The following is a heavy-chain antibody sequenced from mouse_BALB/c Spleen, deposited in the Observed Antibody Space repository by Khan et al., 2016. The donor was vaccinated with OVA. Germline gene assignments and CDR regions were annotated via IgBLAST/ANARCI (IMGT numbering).Heavy chain of an antibody. D-gene: IGHD1-1*01. Sequence: DLVKPGASVKLSCKAAGYTFTSYWINWIKQRPGQGLEWVGRIAPGSGSTSYNEMFKDKTTLTVDTSSSTAYIQLISLSSEDSAVYFCVRSNYYGSGLYAMDYWGQGTSVTVSS. CDR2: IAPGSGST. CDR1: GYTFTSYW. CDR3: VRSNYYGSGLYAMDY. J-gene: IGHJ4*01. V-gene: IGHV1S41*01.